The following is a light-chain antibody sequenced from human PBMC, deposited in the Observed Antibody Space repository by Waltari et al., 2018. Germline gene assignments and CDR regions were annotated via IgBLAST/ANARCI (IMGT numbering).Light chain of an antibody. Sequence: DIQMTQSPSSLSASVGDGVTITCRASQSIIIYLNWYQQKPGKAPKLLIYAASTLQSGVPSRFSGSGSGTEFTLTISSLQPEDFATYYCQKSSSTPPWTFGQGTKVEIK. V-gene: IGKV1-39*01. CDR2: AAS. J-gene: IGKJ1*01. CDR3: QKSSSTPPWT. CDR1: QSIIIY.